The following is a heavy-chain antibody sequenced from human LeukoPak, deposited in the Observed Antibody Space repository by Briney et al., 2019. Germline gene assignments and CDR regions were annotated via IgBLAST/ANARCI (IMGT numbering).Heavy chain of an antibody. V-gene: IGHV3-23*01. CDR3: VKASSSSPQYNWFDA. J-gene: IGHJ5*02. D-gene: IGHD6-6*01. CDR1: GFTFSTYA. Sequence: GGSLRLACAASGFTFSTYAMSWVRQAPGKGLEWVSVVSGTGGRTYYADSVKGRFTVSRDNSKNTLYLQMNSLRAEDTALYYCVKASSSSPQYNWFDAWGQGTLVTVSS. CDR2: VSGTGGRT.